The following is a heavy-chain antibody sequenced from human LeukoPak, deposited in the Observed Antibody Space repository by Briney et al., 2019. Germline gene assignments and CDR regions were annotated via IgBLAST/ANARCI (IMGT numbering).Heavy chain of an antibody. CDR3: ARVLLADGYKEMATVGYFDY. J-gene: IGHJ4*02. V-gene: IGHV3-11*04. D-gene: IGHD5-24*01. CDR2: ISSSGSPI. Sequence: GGSLRLSCAASGFTFSDYYMSWIRQVPGKGLEWDSYISSSGSPIYYADSVKGRFTISRDNAKNSLYLQMNRLRAEDTAVYYCARVLLADGYKEMATVGYFDYWGQGTLVTVSS. CDR1: GFTFSDYY.